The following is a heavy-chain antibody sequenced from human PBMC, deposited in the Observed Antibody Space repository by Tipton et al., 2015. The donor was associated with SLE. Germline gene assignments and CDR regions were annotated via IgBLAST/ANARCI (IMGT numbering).Heavy chain of an antibody. V-gene: IGHV3-7*01. CDR1: GFTFSSHY. J-gene: IGHJ4*02. CDR3: AKSKQFVEAGEIDS. CDR2: IKADGSEK. Sequence: SLRLSCAASGFTFSSHYMTWVRQAPGRGLGWVASIKADGSEKYYVGSLKGRFAISRDNAKNSLFLQISNLRADDTAVYYCAKSKQFVEAGEIDSWGQGTLVIVSS. D-gene: IGHD6-6*01.